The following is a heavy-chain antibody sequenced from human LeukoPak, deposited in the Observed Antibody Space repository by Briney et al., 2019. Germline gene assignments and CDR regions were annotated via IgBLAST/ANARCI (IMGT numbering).Heavy chain of an antibody. CDR3: AKTTTGYSSGRYPGWPVDY. CDR2: ISGSGRGT. CDR1: GFTFSSHA. D-gene: IGHD6-19*01. J-gene: IGHJ4*02. Sequence: GGSLRLSCAASGFTFSSHAVSWVRQAPGKGLEWVSAISGSGRGTYYADSGKGRFTISRDNSKNTLYLQMNSLSTEDTAVYYCAKTTTGYSSGRYPGWPVDYWGQGTLVTVSS. V-gene: IGHV3-23*01.